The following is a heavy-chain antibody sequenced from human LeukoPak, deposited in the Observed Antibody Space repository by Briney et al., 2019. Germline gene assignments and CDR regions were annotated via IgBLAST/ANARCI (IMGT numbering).Heavy chain of an antibody. CDR1: RGSISLYH. CDR3: ARGDFSGGYCYDY. CDR2: IYYSGST. D-gene: IGHD2-15*01. V-gene: IGHV4-59*01. Sequence: ASETLSLTCTVSRGSISLYHWSWIRQPPGKGLEWIGHIYYSGSTNYNPSLKSRVTISIDTSKNQLSLKLSSVTAADTAVYYCARGDFSGGYCYDYWGRGTLVTVSS. J-gene: IGHJ4*02.